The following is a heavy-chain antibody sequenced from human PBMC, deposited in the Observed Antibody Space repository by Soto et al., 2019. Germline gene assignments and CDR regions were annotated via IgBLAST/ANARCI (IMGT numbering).Heavy chain of an antibody. CDR3: ARGPYDYVWGSYRDLGFDY. D-gene: IGHD3-16*02. Sequence: SETLSLTCAVYGGSFSGYYWSWIRQPPGKGLEWIGEINHSGSTNYNPSLKSRVTISVDTSKNQFSLKLSSVTAADTAVYYCARGPYDYVWGSYRDLGFDYWGQGTLVTVPS. CDR2: INHSGST. CDR1: GGSFSGYY. V-gene: IGHV4-34*01. J-gene: IGHJ4*02.